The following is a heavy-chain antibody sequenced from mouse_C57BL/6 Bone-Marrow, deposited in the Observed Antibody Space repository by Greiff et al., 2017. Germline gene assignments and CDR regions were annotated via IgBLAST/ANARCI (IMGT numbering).Heavy chain of an antibody. CDR3: ARPYYSNYWYFDV. J-gene: IGHJ1*03. Sequence: QVQLKQPGAELVKPGASVKMSCKASGYTFTSYWITWVKQRPGQGLEWIGDIYPGRGSTNYNEKFKSKATLTVDTSSSTAYMQLSSLTSEDSAVYCCARPYYSNYWYFDVWGTGTTVTVSS. CDR1: GYTFTSYW. D-gene: IGHD2-5*01. V-gene: IGHV1-55*01. CDR2: IYPGRGST.